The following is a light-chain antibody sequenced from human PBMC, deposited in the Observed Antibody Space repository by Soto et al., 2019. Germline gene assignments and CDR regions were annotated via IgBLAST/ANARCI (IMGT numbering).Light chain of an antibody. V-gene: IGKV3-11*01. CDR3: QQRSNWPVT. CDR1: QSVSRY. Sequence: EIVLTQSPGTLSLSPGERATLSCRASQSVSRYLAWYQQKPGQAPRLLIYDTSTRATGISARFSGSGSGTDFPLTISSLEREDFAMYYCQQRSNWPVTFGQGTKVEVK. J-gene: IGKJ1*01. CDR2: DTS.